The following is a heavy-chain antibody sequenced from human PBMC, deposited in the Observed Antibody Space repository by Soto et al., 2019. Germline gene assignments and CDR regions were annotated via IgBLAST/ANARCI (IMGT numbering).Heavy chain of an antibody. J-gene: IGHJ1*01. Sequence: GGSLRLSCAASGFTFTHYRIHWVRQPPGKGLEWVGRINSDGARIEYGDSVKGRFTISRDNAHNMVFLQMNSLNDEDSGVYFCARAGDGNYVQHFWGQGNLVTVSS. CDR3: ARAGDGNYVQHF. D-gene: IGHD3-16*01. V-gene: IGHV3-74*03. CDR2: INSDGARI. CDR1: GFTFTHYR.